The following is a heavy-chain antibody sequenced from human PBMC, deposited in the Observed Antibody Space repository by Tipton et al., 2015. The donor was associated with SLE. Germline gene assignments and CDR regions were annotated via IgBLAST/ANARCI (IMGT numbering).Heavy chain of an antibody. CDR2: ISWNENII. J-gene: IGHJ6*02. V-gene: IGHV3-9*01. D-gene: IGHD1-14*01. Sequence: SLRLSCAASGFTLDDNAMHWVRQVPGKGLEWVSGISWNENIIHYADSVKGRFTISKDSDKNILYLQMNNLRFEDTALYYCAKERSSELFYGMDVWGHGTPVTV. CDR1: GFTLDDNA. CDR3: AKERSSELFYGMDV.